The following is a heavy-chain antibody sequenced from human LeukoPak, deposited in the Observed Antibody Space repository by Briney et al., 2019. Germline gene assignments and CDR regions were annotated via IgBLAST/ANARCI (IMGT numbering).Heavy chain of an antibody. CDR1: GGSISSYY. J-gene: IGHJ3*02. CDR3: ARVSRTEIYAFDI. D-gene: IGHD2-2*01. Sequence: SETLSLTCTVSGGSISSYYWSWIRQPPGKGLEWIGYIYTSGSTNYNPSLKSRVTISVDTSKNQFSLKLSSVTAADTAVYYCARVSRTEIYAFDIWGQGTMVTVSS. V-gene: IGHV4-4*09. CDR2: IYTSGST.